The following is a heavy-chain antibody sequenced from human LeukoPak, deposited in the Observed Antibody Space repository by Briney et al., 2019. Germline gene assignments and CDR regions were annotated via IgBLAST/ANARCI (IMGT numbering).Heavy chain of an antibody. CDR2: MNPNSGNT. CDR1: GYTFTSYD. CDR3: ARAPRITIFGVVIRRDYYYYGMDV. Sequence: ASVKVSCTASGYTFTSYDINWVRQATGQGLEWMGWMNPNSGNTGYAQKFQGRVTMTRNTSISTAYMELSSLRSEDTAVYYCARAPRITIFGVVIRRDYYYYGMDVWGQGTAVTVSS. V-gene: IGHV1-8*01. D-gene: IGHD3-3*01. J-gene: IGHJ6*02.